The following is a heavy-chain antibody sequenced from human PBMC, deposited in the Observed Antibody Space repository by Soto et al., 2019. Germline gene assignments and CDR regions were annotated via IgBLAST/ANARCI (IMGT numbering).Heavy chain of an antibody. CDR1: GGTFSSYA. Sequence: GASVKVSCKASGGTFSSYAISWVRQAPGQGLEWMGGIIPIFGTANYAQKFQGRVTITADESTSTAYMELSSLRSEDTAVYYCARDYFDPKRIYYYYYYCMDVWGQGTTVTVSS. J-gene: IGHJ6*02. V-gene: IGHV1-69*13. CDR2: IIPIFGTA. D-gene: IGHD3-22*01. CDR3: ARDYFDPKRIYYYYYYCMDV.